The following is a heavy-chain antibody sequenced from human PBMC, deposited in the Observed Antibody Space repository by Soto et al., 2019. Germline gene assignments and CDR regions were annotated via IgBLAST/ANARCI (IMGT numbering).Heavy chain of an antibody. CDR1: GYTFTNYY. V-gene: IGHV1-46*01. D-gene: IGHD1-26*01. J-gene: IGHJ5*02. CDR3: ARGTRVVGTNTGKWCDP. Sequence: ASVKVSCKASGYTFTNYYIHWVRQAPGQGLEWMGIINPSAGTTDYAQEFQGRITMTRDTSTNTLYMDLNSLRYEDTAVYYCARGTRVVGTNTGKWCDPWGQGTLVTVSS. CDR2: INPSAGTT.